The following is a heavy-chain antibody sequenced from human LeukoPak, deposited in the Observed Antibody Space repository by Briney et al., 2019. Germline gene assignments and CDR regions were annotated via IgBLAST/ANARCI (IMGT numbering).Heavy chain of an antibody. CDR1: GGSSSGYY. D-gene: IGHD3-16*01. Sequence: PSETLSLTCAVYGGSSSGYYWSWIRQPPGKGLEWIGEINHSGSTNYNPSLKSRVTISVDTSKNQFSLKLSSVTAADTAVYYCARGRRNMITFGQTWSFDYWGQGTLVTVSS. V-gene: IGHV4-34*01. J-gene: IGHJ4*02. CDR3: ARGRRNMITFGQTWSFDY. CDR2: INHSGST.